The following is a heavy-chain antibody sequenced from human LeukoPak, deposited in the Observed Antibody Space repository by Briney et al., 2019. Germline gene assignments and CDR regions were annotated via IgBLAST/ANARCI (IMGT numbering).Heavy chain of an antibody. Sequence: GGSLRLSCAASGFIFSNAWMSWVRQAPGKGLELVGRSKSKTDGGTTDYAAPVKGRFTISRDDSKNTLYLQMNSLRAEDTAVYYCARDHYLWFGELFQTRYMDVWGKGTTVTVSS. D-gene: IGHD3-10*01. CDR3: ARDHYLWFGELFQTRYMDV. CDR1: GFIFSNAW. J-gene: IGHJ6*03. V-gene: IGHV3-15*01. CDR2: SKSKTDGGTT.